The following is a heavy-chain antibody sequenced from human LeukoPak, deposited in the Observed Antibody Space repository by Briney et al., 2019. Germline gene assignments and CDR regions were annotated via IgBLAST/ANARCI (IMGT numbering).Heavy chain of an antibody. CDR3: ARTHYYGSGAVDY. V-gene: IGHV4-38-2*01. Sequence: PSETLSLTCAVSGYSISSGYYWGWIRQPPGKGLEWIGSIYHSGSTYYNPSLKSRVTISVDTSKNQFSPKLSSVTAADTAVYYCARTHYYGSGAVDYWGQGTLVTVSS. CDR1: GYSISSGYY. J-gene: IGHJ4*02. CDR2: IYHSGST. D-gene: IGHD3-10*01.